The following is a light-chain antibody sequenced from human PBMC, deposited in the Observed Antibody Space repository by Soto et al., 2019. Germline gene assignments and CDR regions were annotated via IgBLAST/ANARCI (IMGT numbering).Light chain of an antibody. J-gene: IGLJ1*01. CDR2: DVS. CDR3: RPDPRSFTYL. V-gene: IGLV2-14*01. CDR1: SSDVGGYNY. Sequence: QSALTQPASVSGSPGQSITIACTGTSSDVGGYNYVSWYQQYPGKAPRLVISDVSNRPSGVSNRFSGSKSGNSASLTISGLQAEFFADYCCRPDPRSFTYLFCTGPSSAVL.